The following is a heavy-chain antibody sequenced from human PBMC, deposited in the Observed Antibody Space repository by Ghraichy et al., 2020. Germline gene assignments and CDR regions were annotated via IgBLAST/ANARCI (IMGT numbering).Heavy chain of an antibody. CDR1: GFTFSTTA. Sequence: LSLTCAASGFTFSTTAMSWVRQAPGKGLEWVSGISGSGGSIYYADSVKGRFTISRDNSKNTLYLQMNSLRAEDTAVYYCAKKYRDYELLGPFDYWGQGTLVTVSS. J-gene: IGHJ4*02. CDR3: AKKYRDYELLGPFDY. V-gene: IGHV3-23*01. CDR2: ISGSGGSI. D-gene: IGHD4-17*01.